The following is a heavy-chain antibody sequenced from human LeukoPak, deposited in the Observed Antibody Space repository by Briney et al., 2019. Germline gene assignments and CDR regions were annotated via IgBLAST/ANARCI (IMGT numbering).Heavy chain of an antibody. V-gene: IGHV1-46*01. D-gene: IGHD2-2*01. CDR2: ITPSGGST. CDR1: GYTFTNYY. J-gene: IGHJ5*02. Sequence: ASVKVSCKASGYTFTNYYIHWVRRAPGQGLEWMGVITPSGGSTTYAQKFQGRVSMTRDTSTSTVYMELSSLRSEDTAVYYCARDVGCSSTSCYNWFDPWGQGTLVTVSS. CDR3: ARDVGCSSTSCYNWFDP.